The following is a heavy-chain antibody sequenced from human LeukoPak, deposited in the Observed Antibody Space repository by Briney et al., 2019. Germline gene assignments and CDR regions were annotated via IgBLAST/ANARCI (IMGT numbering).Heavy chain of an antibody. CDR2: IDPKTGGT. CDR3: ARAYSSGWYGSTDY. J-gene: IGHJ4*02. V-gene: IGHV1-2*02. D-gene: IGHD6-19*01. Sequence: ASVKVSCKTSGYTFTTYHINWVRQAPGQGLEWMGWIDPKTGGTSYAQKFQDRVAMIRDTSISTAYMELTRLRSDDTAVYYCARAYSSGWYGSTDYWGQGTLVTVSS. CDR1: GYTFTTYH.